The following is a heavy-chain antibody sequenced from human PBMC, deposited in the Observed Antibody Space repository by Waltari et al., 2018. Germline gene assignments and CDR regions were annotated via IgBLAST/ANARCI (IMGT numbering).Heavy chain of an antibody. CDR1: GLTLSSSW. CDR3: IRDFGEPGATNVFDI. V-gene: IGHV3-74*01. CDR2: IDFDGSGT. Sequence: EVQLVESGGGLVQPGGSLRLSWSASGLTLSSSWMHWVRQAPGKGLVWVSRIDFDGSGTSYADSVKGRFTISRDNAKNTVYLQMNSVRAEDTAVYYCIRDFGEPGATNVFDIWGQGTMVTVSS. J-gene: IGHJ3*02. D-gene: IGHD3-16*01.